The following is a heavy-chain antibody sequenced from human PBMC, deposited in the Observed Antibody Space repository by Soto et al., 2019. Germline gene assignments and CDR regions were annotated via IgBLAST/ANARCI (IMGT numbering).Heavy chain of an antibody. V-gene: IGHV2-70*17. Sequence: ASGPTLVNPTQTLTLTCSFSGFSLSTRGMCVNWIRQPPGKALEWLAGINWNDDKFYSTSLKTRLTISKDTSNNQVVLTMTNMDPVDTATYYCVRTRDDYINNGGGVLSAWGRGTLVTVSS. CDR1: GFSLSTRGMC. CDR2: INWNDDK. D-gene: IGHD4-4*01. J-gene: IGHJ5*02. CDR3: VRTRDDYINNGGGVLSA.